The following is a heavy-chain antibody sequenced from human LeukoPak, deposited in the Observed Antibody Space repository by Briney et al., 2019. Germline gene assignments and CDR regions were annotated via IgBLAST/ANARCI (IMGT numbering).Heavy chain of an antibody. D-gene: IGHD2/OR15-2a*01. CDR2: FSYTGST. CDR3: ARALNGYFYAFDS. V-gene: IGHV4-30-4*01. J-gene: IGHJ4*02. CDR1: GGSISSGEYY. Sequence: TSQTLSLTCTVSGGSISSGEYYWSWIRQPPGKGLEWIGYFSYTGSTYYNPSVKSRVSISVDTSKNQFSLKLTSVTAADTAVYYCARALNGYFYAFDSWGQGTLVTVSS.